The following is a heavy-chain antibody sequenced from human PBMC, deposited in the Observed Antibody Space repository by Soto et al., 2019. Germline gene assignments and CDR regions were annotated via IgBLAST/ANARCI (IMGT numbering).Heavy chain of an antibody. CDR1: GYTFTSYD. CDR2: MNPNSGNT. D-gene: IGHD4-17*01. Sequence: QVQLVQSGAEVKKPGASVKVSCKASGYTFTSYDINWVRQATGQGLEYLGWMNPNSGNTAYVQKFQGRVTMTRDTSITTAYMELSSLRSVDTAVYFCARGIKYGAYARWFDPWGQGTLVTVSS. J-gene: IGHJ5*02. CDR3: ARGIKYGAYARWFDP. V-gene: IGHV1-8*01.